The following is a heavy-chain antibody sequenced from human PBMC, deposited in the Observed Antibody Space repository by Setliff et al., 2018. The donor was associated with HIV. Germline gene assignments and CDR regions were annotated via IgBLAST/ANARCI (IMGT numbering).Heavy chain of an antibody. J-gene: IGHJ3*02. CDR2: MNPDSRNT. Sequence: RASVKVSCKPSGYTFSNYDINWVRQAAGQGLEWMGWMNPDSRNTGYAQRFEGRVTLTWDTSISTAYLELNHLKSDDTAVYYCARGITMIGNAFDIWGQGTMVTVSS. V-gene: IGHV1-8*02. D-gene: IGHD3-22*01. CDR3: ARGITMIGNAFDI. CDR1: GYTFSNYD.